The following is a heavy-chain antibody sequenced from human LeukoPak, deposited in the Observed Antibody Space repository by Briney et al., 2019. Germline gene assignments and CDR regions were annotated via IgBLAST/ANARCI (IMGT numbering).Heavy chain of an antibody. J-gene: IGHJ3*02. CDR1: GGSISSGGYY. V-gene: IGHV4-31*03. CDR3: ARQLADAFDI. CDR2: IYYSGST. D-gene: IGHD6-13*01. Sequence: SQTLSLTCTVSGGSISSGGYYWSWIRQHPGDGLEWIGYIYYSGSTYYNPSLKSRVTISIDTSKNQFSLKLSSVTAADTAVYYCARQLADAFDIWGQGTMVTVSS.